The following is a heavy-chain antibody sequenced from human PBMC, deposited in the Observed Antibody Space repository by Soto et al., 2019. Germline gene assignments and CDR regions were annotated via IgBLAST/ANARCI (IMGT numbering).Heavy chain of an antibody. Sequence: QVQLVESGGGVVQPGRSLRLSCAASGFTFSSYGMHWVRQAPGKGLEWVAVIWYDGSNKYYADSVKGRFTISRDNSKNTLYLQMNRLRAEDTAVYYCARDNWNYPFLAYYYYGMDVWGQGTTVTVSS. D-gene: IGHD1-7*01. CDR2: IWYDGSNK. J-gene: IGHJ6*02. V-gene: IGHV3-33*01. CDR3: ARDNWNYPFLAYYYYGMDV. CDR1: GFTFSSYG.